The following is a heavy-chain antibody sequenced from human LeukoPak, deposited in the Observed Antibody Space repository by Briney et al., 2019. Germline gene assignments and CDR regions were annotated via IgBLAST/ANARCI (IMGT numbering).Heavy chain of an antibody. D-gene: IGHD2-2*01. Sequence: PSETLSLTCTVSGGSISSYYWSWIRQPPGKGLEWIGYIYYSGSTNYNPSLKSRVTISVDTSKNQFSLKLGSVTAADTAVYYCARERYCSSTSCHDDAFDIWGQGTMVTVSS. CDR2: IYYSGST. CDR1: GGSISSYY. CDR3: ARERYCSSTSCHDDAFDI. V-gene: IGHV4-59*01. J-gene: IGHJ3*02.